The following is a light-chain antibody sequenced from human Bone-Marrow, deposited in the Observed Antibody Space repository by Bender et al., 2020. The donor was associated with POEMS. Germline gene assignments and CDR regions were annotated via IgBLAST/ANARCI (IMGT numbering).Light chain of an antibody. CDR3: RSYNSSLSVYV. J-gene: IGLJ1*01. CDR2: DST. Sequence: QSVLTQPPSVSGAPGQRVTISCTGSSSNIGAGYDVHWYQQVPGTAPKVVIYDSTSRPSGVPDRFSGSKSGTSACMAITGHQAEDEADFYCRSYNSSLSVYVFGTGTKDTVL. CDR1: SSNIGAGYD. V-gene: IGLV1-40*01.